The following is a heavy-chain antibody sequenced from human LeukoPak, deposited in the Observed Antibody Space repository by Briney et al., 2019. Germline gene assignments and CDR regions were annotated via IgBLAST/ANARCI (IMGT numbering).Heavy chain of an antibody. V-gene: IGHV1-2*02. CDR1: GYTFTGYY. Sequence: ASVKVSCKASGYTFTGYYMHWVRQAPGQGLEWMGWINPNSGGTNYAQKFQGRVTMTRDTSISTAYMELSRLRSDDTAVYYCARDLNANDAFDIWGQGTRVTVSA. CDR3: ARDLNANDAFDI. CDR2: INPNSGGT. J-gene: IGHJ3*02. D-gene: IGHD3-9*01.